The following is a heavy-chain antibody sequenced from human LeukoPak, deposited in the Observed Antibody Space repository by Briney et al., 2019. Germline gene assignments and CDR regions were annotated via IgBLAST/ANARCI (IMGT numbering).Heavy chain of an antibody. J-gene: IGHJ4*02. Sequence: GGSLRLPCAASGFTFSSYAMSWVRQAPGKGLEWVSAISGSGGSTYYADSVKGRFTISRDNSKNTLYLQMNSLRAEDTAVYYCARERERRLWFGELLPPGYWGQGTLVTVSS. CDR2: ISGSGGST. V-gene: IGHV3-23*01. CDR3: ARERERRLWFGELLPPGY. CDR1: GFTFSSYA. D-gene: IGHD3-10*01.